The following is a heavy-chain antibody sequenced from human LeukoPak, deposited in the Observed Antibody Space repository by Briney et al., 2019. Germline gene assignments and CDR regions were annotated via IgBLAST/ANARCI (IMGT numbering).Heavy chain of an antibody. CDR2: IYYSGST. Sequence: SETLSLTCTVSGGSISSGDYYWSWIRQPPGKGLEWIGYIYYSGSTYYNPSLKSRVTISVDTSKNQFSLKLSSVTAADTAVYYCARGEGSTDYYDSSGSWFDPWGQGTLVTVSS. J-gene: IGHJ5*02. V-gene: IGHV4-30-4*08. CDR3: ARGEGSTDYYDSSGSWFDP. CDR1: GGSISSGDYY. D-gene: IGHD3-22*01.